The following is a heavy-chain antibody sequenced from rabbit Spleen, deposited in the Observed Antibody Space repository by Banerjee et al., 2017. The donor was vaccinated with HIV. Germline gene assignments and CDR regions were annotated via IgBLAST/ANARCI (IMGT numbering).Heavy chain of an antibody. Sequence: QEQLVESGGGLVQPEGSLTLTCTASGFSFSNNYYLCWVRQAPGKGLEWIACIDTSDGDTDYANWPKGRFTISKASSTTVTLKMTSLTAADTATYFCARNYVNVFDPWGQGTLVTVS. CDR3: ARNYVNVFDP. J-gene: IGHJ2*01. CDR1: GFSFSNNYY. D-gene: IGHD1-1*01. V-gene: IGHV1S45*01. CDR2: IDTSDGDT.